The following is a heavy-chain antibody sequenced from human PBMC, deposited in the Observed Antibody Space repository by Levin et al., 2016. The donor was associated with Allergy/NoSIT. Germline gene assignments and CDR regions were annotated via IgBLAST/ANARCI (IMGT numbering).Heavy chain of an antibody. J-gene: IGHJ6*04. CDR1: GFIFENYG. CDR2: ISWNRDFT. Sequence: GGSLRLSCVASGFIFENYGMHWVRQAPGKGLEWVAGISWNRDFTDYADSVKGRVTISRDDAKTSLYLQMNSLRGEDTAVYYCVKDVNVVYGVGWDVWGKGTTVTVSS. CDR3: VKDVNVVYGVGWDV. V-gene: IGHV3-9*01. D-gene: IGHD3-3*01.